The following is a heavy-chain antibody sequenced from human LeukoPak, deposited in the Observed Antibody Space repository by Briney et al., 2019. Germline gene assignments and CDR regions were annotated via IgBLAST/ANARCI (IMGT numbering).Heavy chain of an antibody. CDR3: ARQMTPHGNFDY. Sequence: GGSLRLSCAASGFTLSNFAMHWVRQATGKGLEWVSAIGTAGDTFYPGSVKGRFTISRENAKNSLYLQMNNLRAEDAAVYYCARQMTPHGNFDYWGQGTLVTVSS. CDR2: IGTAGDT. J-gene: IGHJ4*02. D-gene: IGHD1-26*01. V-gene: IGHV3-13*01. CDR1: GFTLSNFA.